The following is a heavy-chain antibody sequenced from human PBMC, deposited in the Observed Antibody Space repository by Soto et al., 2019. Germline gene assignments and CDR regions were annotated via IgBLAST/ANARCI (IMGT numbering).Heavy chain of an antibody. CDR3: ARSLLTSSWYAGS. D-gene: IGHD6-13*01. J-gene: IGHJ5*02. CDR2: IYHSGTT. V-gene: IGHV4-38-2*01. CDR1: GYSISSGYY. Sequence: SETLSLTCVVSGYSISSGYYWGCIRQPPGKGLEWIGSIYHSGTTYYNPSLRSRVTISLDTSRSQFSLKLTSATAADTAVYYCARSLLTSSWYAGSWGQGTLVTVSS.